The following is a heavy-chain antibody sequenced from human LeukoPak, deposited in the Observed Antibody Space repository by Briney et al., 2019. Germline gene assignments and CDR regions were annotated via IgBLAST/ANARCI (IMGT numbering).Heavy chain of an antibody. D-gene: IGHD2-2*01. CDR1: GFTFSRLA. CDR3: AREPGDIVVVPAADH. V-gene: IGHV3-21*01. J-gene: IGHJ1*01. CDR2: ISSSSSYI. Sequence: PGGSLRLSCAASGFTFSRLAMTWVRQAPGKGLEWVSSISSSSSYIYYADSVKGRFTISRDNAKNSLYLQMNSLRAEDTAVYYCAREPGDIVVVPAADHWGQGTLVTVSS.